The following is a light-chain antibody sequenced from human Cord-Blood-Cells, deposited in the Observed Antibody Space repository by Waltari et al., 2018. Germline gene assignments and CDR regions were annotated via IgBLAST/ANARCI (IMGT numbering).Light chain of an antibody. CDR1: QSISSW. J-gene: IGKJ1*01. V-gene: IGKV1-5*03. CDR3: QQYNSNSPT. Sequence: DIQMTQSPSTLSASVGDRVTITCRASQSISSWLAWYQQKPGKAPKLLIYKASSLESGFPSRFSGSGSGTEFTLTISSLQPDDFATYYCQQYNSNSPTFGQGTKVEIK. CDR2: KAS.